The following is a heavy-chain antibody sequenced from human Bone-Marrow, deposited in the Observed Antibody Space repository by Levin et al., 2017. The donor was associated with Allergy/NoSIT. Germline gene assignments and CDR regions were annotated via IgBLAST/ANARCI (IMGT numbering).Heavy chain of an antibody. Sequence: SGPTLVKPTETLTLTCTFSGFSLSTTGVGVGWIRQPPGKALEWLALIFWDDDKRYSASLRSRRTISKDTSKNQVVLTMTNMDPVDTGTYYCAHRRDWNHNWFDPWGQGTRVTVSS. CDR3: AHRRDWNHNWFDP. CDR1: GFSLSTTGVG. J-gene: IGHJ5*02. D-gene: IGHD1-1*01. CDR2: IFWDDDK. V-gene: IGHV2-5*02.